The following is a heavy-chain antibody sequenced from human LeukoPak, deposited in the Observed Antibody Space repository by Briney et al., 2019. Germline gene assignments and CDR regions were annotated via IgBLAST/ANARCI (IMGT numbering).Heavy chain of an antibody. J-gene: IGHJ4*02. CDR2: ISGSGGST. Sequence: EGSLRLSCAASGFTFGSYTVTWVRQAPGKGLEWVSSISGSGGSTYYADSVKGRFTISRDNSKNTLYLRMNSLRVEDTDVYYCAKPRRAATLDYWGQGTLVTVSS. CDR1: GFTFGSYT. D-gene: IGHD2-15*01. V-gene: IGHV3-23*01. CDR3: AKPRRAATLDY.